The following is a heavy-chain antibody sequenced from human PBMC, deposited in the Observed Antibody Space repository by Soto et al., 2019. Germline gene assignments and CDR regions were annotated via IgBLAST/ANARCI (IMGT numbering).Heavy chain of an antibody. CDR1: GGSISSGGYY. J-gene: IGHJ4*02. D-gene: IGHD1-26*01. CDR2: IYYSGST. Sequence: SETLSLTCTVSGGSISSGGYYWSWIRQHPGKGLEWIGYIYYSGSTYYNPSLKSRVTISVDTSKNQFSLKLSSVTAADTAVYYCARSSPLGGDYVFGNQWELLEFDYWGQGTLVTVSS. V-gene: IGHV4-31*03. CDR3: ARSSPLGGDYVFGNQWELLEFDY.